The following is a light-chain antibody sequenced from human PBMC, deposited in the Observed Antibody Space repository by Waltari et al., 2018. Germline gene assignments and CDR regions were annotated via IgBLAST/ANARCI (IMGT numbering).Light chain of an antibody. J-gene: IGKJ1*01. CDR3: QHYESLPVT. CDR2: HAS. CDR1: QSSSKY. V-gene: IGKV3-20*01. Sequence: SGRASQSSSKYLAWYQQKPGQAPRLLIYHASSRAAGIPDRFSGSGSGTDFSLSISRLEPEDFAVYYCQHYESLPVTFGQGTKVEIK.